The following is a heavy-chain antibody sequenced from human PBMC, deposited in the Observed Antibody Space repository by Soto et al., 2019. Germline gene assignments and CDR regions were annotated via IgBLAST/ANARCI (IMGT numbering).Heavy chain of an antibody. Sequence: QVQLVQSGAEVKKPGASVKVSCKSSGYTFTSYGISWVGQAPGQGLEWMGWISGYNGNTNYAQKLQGRVTMTTDTSTSTAYMELRSLRSHDTAVYYCARDEEYKWNDGGWFDPWGQGTLVTFSS. D-gene: IGHD1-1*01. V-gene: IGHV1-18*01. CDR1: GYTFTSYG. J-gene: IGHJ5*02. CDR2: ISGYNGNT. CDR3: ARDEEYKWNDGGWFDP.